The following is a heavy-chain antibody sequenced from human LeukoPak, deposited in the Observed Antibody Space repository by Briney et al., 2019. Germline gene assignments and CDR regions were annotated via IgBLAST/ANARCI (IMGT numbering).Heavy chain of an antibody. V-gene: IGHV1-46*01. CDR3: ARARPPLKSVDGEPTFDY. Sequence: ASVKVSCKASGYTFTSYYMHWVRQAPGQGLEWMGIINPSGGSTSYTQKFQGRVTMTRDTSTSTVYMELSSLRSEDTAVYYCARARPPLKSVDGEPTFDYWGQGTLVTVSS. CDR2: INPSGGST. D-gene: IGHD4-17*01. J-gene: IGHJ4*02. CDR1: GYTFTSYY.